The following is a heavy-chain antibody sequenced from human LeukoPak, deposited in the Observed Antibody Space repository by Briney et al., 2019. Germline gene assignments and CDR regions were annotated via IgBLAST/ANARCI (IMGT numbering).Heavy chain of an antibody. D-gene: IGHD6-13*01. CDR1: GFTFSDYY. Sequence: LSGGSLRLSCAASGFTFSDYYMSWIRQAPGKGLEWVSIIYSGGNTYYADSVKGRFTISRDNSKNTLYLQMNSLRAEDTAVYYCAREDSSSSYFDYWGQGTLVTVSS. V-gene: IGHV3-66*01. CDR2: IYSGGNT. CDR3: AREDSSSSYFDY. J-gene: IGHJ4*02.